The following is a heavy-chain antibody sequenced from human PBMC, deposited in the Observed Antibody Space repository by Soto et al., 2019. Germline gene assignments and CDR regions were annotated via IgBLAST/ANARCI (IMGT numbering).Heavy chain of an antibody. CDR3: ARGGLCSSGYTFDY. V-gene: IGHV4-34*01. Sequence: PSDTRSLTCGPNGGSFRGYYWSWIRQPPGKGLEGIGEMKHIGTPTYKPSLRSRGTISVDTSKNQFSLTLKYVTSADTGIHYCARGGLCSSGYTFDYWGQGHLVTVSS. J-gene: IGHJ4*02. CDR2: MKHIGTP. CDR1: GGSFRGYY. D-gene: IGHD3-9*01.